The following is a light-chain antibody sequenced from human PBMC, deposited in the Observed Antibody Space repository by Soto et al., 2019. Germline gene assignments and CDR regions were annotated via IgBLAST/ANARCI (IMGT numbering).Light chain of an antibody. V-gene: IGKV3-20*01. J-gene: IGKJ1*01. CDR3: HQFGDSPQT. CDR1: QSLSVSY. Sequence: EIVLTQSPGTLSLSPGDRATLSCRASQSLSVSYLAWYQQRPGQAPRLLIYGTSTRATGIPDRFSGSGSGRDFTLAISRLESEDFAVYYCHQFGDSPQTFGQGTTVEI. CDR2: GTS.